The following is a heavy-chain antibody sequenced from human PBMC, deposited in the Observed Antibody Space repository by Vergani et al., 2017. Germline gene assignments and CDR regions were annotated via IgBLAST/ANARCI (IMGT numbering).Heavy chain of an antibody. D-gene: IGHD3-22*01. Sequence: QVQLQESGPGLVKPSETLSLTCTVSGYSISSGYYWGWIRQPPGKGLEWIGSFYHSGSTYYNPSLKSRVTISVDTSKHQFSLKLSSVTAADTAVYYCAREVSGYYDSSGYXYVYWGQGTLVTVSS. J-gene: IGHJ4*02. V-gene: IGHV4-38-2*02. CDR2: FYHSGST. CDR3: AREVSGYYDSSGYXYVY. CDR1: GYSISSGYY.